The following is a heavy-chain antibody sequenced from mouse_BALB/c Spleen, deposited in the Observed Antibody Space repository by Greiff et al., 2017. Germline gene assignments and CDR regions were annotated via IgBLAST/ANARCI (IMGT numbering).Heavy chain of an antibody. J-gene: IGHJ2*01. CDR1: GYTFTSYY. V-gene: IGHV14-1*02. Sequence: VQLQQPGAELVKPGASVKLSCKASGYTFTSYYMHWVKQRPEQGLEWIGWIDPENGNTIYDPKFQGKASITADTSSNTAYLQLSSLTSEDTAVYYCAKGLLRDFDYWGQGTTLTVSS. CDR3: AKGLLRDFDY. D-gene: IGHD1-1*01. CDR2: IDPENGNT.